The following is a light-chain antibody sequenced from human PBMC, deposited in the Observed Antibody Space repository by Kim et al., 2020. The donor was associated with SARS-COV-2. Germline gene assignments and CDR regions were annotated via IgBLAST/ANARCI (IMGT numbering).Light chain of an antibody. CDR1: NVGSKT. J-gene: IGLJ2*01. V-gene: IGLV3-21*03. Sequence: APGKTASISCGGYNVGSKTVHWYQQKPGQAPVLVVYYDKDRPSGIPERFSGSNSGNMATLTISRVEAGDEADYYCQLWDSGSDHVVFGGVTQLTVL. CDR2: YDK. CDR3: QLWDSGSDHVV.